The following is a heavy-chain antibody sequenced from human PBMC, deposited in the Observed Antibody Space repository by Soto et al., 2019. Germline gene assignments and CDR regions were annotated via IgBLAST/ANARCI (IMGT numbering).Heavy chain of an antibody. J-gene: IGHJ2*01. V-gene: IGHV4-31*03. CDR2: IYYSGGT. Sequence: QVQLRESGPGLVKPSQTLSLTCTVSGGAISSGGYYWSWIRQHPGKGLEWIGYIYYSGGTYYNPSLKSRVTISVDTSKNQFSLKLSSVTAADTAVYYCARDQYGDNWYFDLWGRGTLVTVSS. D-gene: IGHD4-17*01. CDR3: ARDQYGDNWYFDL. CDR1: GGAISSGGYY.